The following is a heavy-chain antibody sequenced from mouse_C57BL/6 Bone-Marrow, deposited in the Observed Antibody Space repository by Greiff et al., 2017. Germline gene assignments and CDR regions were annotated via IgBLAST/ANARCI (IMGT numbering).Heavy chain of an antibody. Sequence: VQLQQSGPVLVKPGASVQMSCKASGYTFTDYYMNWVKQSHGKSLEWIGVINPYNGGTSYNQKFKGKATLTVDKSSSTAYMELNSLTSEDSAVYYCARGGMGYAMDYWGQGTSVTVSS. V-gene: IGHV1-19*01. CDR3: ARGGMGYAMDY. CDR2: INPYNGGT. J-gene: IGHJ4*01. CDR1: GYTFTDYY.